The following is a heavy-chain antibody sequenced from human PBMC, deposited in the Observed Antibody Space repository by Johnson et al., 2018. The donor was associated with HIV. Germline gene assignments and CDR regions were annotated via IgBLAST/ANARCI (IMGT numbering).Heavy chain of an antibody. CDR3: AKALRIFGSGVKEAFDI. D-gene: IGHD3-10*01. CDR2: IHWNGGST. V-gene: IGHV3-20*04. Sequence: VQLVESGGGVVRPGGSLRLSCVASGFTFDDYGMSWVRQAPGKGLEWVSGIHWNGGSTGYAESVKGRFTISRDNAKNSLYLQMNSLRAEDTAVYYCAKALRIFGSGVKEAFDIWGQGTMVTVSS. J-gene: IGHJ3*02. CDR1: GFTFDDYG.